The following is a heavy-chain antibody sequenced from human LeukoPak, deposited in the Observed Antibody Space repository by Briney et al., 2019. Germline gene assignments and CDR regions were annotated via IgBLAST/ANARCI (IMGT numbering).Heavy chain of an antibody. Sequence: GGSLRLSCAASGFTFSSYGMHWVRQAPGKGLEWVANIKEDGSEKYYVDSVKGRFTISRDNAKNSLSLQVNSLRAEDTAVYYCARSRSGYYEDYWGQGTLVTVSS. D-gene: IGHD3-22*01. CDR2: IKEDGSEK. CDR1: GFTFSSYG. V-gene: IGHV3-7*01. J-gene: IGHJ4*02. CDR3: ARSRSGYYEDY.